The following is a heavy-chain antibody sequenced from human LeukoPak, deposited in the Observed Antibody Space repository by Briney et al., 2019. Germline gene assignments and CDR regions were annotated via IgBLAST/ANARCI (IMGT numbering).Heavy chain of an antibody. CDR1: GYSFTSYW. D-gene: IGHD3-22*01. CDR3: ARPRDGYFPYYFDY. J-gene: IGHJ4*02. Sequence: PGESLKISCKGSGYSFTSYWIGSVRQMPGKGLEWMGIMFPDDSDIRYSPSFQGQVTISADKSISTAYLQWSSLQASDTAMYYCARPRDGYFPYYFDYWGQGTLVTVSS. CDR2: MFPDDSDI. V-gene: IGHV5-51*01.